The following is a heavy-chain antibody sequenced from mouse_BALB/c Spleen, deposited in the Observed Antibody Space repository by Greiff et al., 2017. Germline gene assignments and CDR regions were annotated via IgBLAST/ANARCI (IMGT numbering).Heavy chain of an antibody. CDR1: GYSITSDYA. CDR3: ARYHYGNYRSAY. CDR2: ISYSGST. Sequence: VQLQQSGPGLVKPSQSLSLTCTVTGYSITSDYAWNWIRQFPGNKLEWMGYISYSGSTSYNPSLKSRISITRDTSKNQFFLQLNSVTTEDTATYYCARYHYGNYRSAYWGQGTLVTVSA. J-gene: IGHJ3*01. V-gene: IGHV3-2*02. D-gene: IGHD2-1*01.